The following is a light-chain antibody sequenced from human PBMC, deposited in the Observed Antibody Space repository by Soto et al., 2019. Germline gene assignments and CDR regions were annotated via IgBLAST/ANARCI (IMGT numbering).Light chain of an antibody. CDR2: GAS. Sequence: EIVLTQSPATLALSPGERASLFCRASQSVSTRSLAWYQQKPGQAPRLLISGASRRATGIPDRFSGSGSGTDFSLTISRLEPEDFAVYYCQHYDSLRWTFGLGTKVDI. V-gene: IGKV3-20*01. CDR1: QSVSTRS. J-gene: IGKJ1*01. CDR3: QHYDSLRWT.